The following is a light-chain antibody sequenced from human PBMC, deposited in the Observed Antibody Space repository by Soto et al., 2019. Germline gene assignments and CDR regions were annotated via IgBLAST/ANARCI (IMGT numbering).Light chain of an antibody. CDR2: AAS. V-gene: IGKV1-39*01. CDR3: QQSYGSLTWT. Sequence: DIQMTQSPSSLSASVGDRVTITCRASQSISSYLNWYQQKPGRAPKLLIYAASSLQSGVPSRFSGSGSGTDFILTISSLQHEDFATYCCQQSYGSLTWTFGQGTKVDIK. CDR1: QSISSY. J-gene: IGKJ1*01.